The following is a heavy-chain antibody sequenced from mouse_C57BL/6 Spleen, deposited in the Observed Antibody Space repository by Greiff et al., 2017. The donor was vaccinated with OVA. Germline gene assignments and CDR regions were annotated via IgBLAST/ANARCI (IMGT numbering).Heavy chain of an antibody. CDR1: GFSLTSYG. D-gene: IGHD4-1*01. V-gene: IGHV2-5*01. CDR2: IWRGGST. CDR3: AKNELTGNAMDY. J-gene: IGHJ4*01. Sequence: VQLVESGPGLVQPSQSLSITCTVSGFSLTSYGVHWVRQSPGKGLEWLGVIWRGGSTDYNAAFMSRLSITKDNSKSQVFFKMNSLQADDTAIYYCAKNELTGNAMDYWGQGTSVTVSS.